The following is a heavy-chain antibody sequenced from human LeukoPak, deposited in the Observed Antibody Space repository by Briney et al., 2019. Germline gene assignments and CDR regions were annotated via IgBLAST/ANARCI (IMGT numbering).Heavy chain of an antibody. CDR1: GYSYTDYY. V-gene: IGHV1-2*02. D-gene: IGHD2-21*01. J-gene: IGHJ5*02. CDR2: INPNSGGT. CDR3: ARADRLHGGSYLIGP. Sequence: ASVKVSCKTSGYSYTDYYMHWVRQAPGQGLEWMGWINPNSGGTSSAQKFQGRVTMTRDTSITTVYMEVSWLTSDDTAIYYCARADRLHGGSYLIGPWGQGTLVTVSS.